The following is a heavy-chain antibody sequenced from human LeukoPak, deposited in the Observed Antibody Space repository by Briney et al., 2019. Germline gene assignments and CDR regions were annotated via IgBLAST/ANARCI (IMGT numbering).Heavy chain of an antibody. J-gene: IGHJ3*02. CDR1: GFTFDDFN. Sequence: GGSLRLACVASGFTFDDFNMHWVRLAPGKGLEWVSGIDWNGFNKDYADSVKGRFTISRDNAKNSLYLQMNSLSSEDMASYFCAKDENRWLAPHAFDIWGQGTMVTVSS. CDR3: AKDENRWLAPHAFDI. V-gene: IGHV3-9*03. D-gene: IGHD5-24*01. CDR2: IDWNGFNK.